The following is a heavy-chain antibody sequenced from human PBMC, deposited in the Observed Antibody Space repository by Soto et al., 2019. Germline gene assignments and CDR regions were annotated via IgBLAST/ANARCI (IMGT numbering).Heavy chain of an antibody. J-gene: IGHJ3*02. CDR1: GYTFTSYA. V-gene: IGHV1-3*01. CDR3: ATAIADDAFDI. Sequence: ASVKVSCKASGYTFTSYAMHWVRQAPGQRLEWMGWINAGNGNTKYSQKIQGRVTITRDTSASTAYMELSRLRSADTAVYYCATAIADDAFDIWGRRTMVTVSS. D-gene: IGHD2-2*01. CDR2: INAGNGNT.